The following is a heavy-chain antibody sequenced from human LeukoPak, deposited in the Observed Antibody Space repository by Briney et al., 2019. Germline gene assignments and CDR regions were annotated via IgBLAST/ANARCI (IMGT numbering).Heavy chain of an antibody. D-gene: IGHD3-16*01. CDR1: GYTFTSYG. J-gene: IGHJ4*02. CDR2: ISAYKGNT. V-gene: IGHV1-18*01. Sequence: GASVKVSCMASGYTFTSYGISGVRQARGRGLEGMGWISAYKGNTNYTQKLQGRVTMTTATSPSTAYRELRSLRSDDTAVYYCARAEVWDGHLSDYWGQGTLVTVSS. CDR3: ARAEVWDGHLSDY.